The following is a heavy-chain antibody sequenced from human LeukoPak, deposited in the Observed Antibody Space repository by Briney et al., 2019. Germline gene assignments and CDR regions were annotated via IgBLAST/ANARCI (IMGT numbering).Heavy chain of an antibody. V-gene: IGHV4-34*01. D-gene: IGHD2-2*01. J-gene: IGHJ3*02. CDR3: ARGYCSSTSCHGAAFDI. Sequence: PSETLSLTCAVNGGSFSGYSWSWIRQPPGKGLEWIGEINHSGSTKYNPSLKSRVTISVDTSKKQLSLELSSMTAADTAVYYCARGYCSSTSCHGAAFDIWGQGTMVTVSS. CDR2: INHSGST. CDR1: GGSFSGYS.